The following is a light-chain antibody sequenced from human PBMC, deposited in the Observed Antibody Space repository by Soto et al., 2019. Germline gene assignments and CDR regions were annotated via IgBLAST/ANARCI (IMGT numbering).Light chain of an antibody. CDR1: QSVLHSSTNKNH. CDR3: QQYHSIPFS. J-gene: IGKJ4*01. V-gene: IGKV4-1*01. Sequence: DIVMTQSPDSLAVSLGERATINCKSSQSVLHSSTNKNHLAWYQQKPGQPPKLLIYWTSNRESGVPDRFIGTGSGADYTLTISSLQAADVAVYYSQQYHSIPFSFGGGTKVEIK. CDR2: WTS.